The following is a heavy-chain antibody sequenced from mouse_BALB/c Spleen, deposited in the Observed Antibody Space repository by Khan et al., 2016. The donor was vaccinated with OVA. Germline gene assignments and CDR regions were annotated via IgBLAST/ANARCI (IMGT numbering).Heavy chain of an antibody. V-gene: IGHV1-7*01. J-gene: IGHJ2*01. CDR3: VRDRIDY. CDR2: INPSSGHT. Sequence: QVQLKESGAELAKPGASVKMSCKASGYTFSNYWIHWVKQRPGQGLEWIGYINPSSGHTYYNQTFNDKATLTTDKSSSTAYMQLSSLTSEDSAVYYCVRDRIDYWGQGTTLTVSS. CDR1: GYTFSNYW.